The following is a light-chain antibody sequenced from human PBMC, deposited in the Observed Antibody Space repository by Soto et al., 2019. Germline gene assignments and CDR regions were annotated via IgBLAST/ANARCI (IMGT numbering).Light chain of an antibody. CDR1: QSIVTY. CDR2: AAS. CDR3: QQSYSTPPWT. Sequence: DVPITQSLASVSASVGDRVTITCRASQSIVTYLNWYLQKPGKAPKLLIYAASNLQSGVPSRFSGSGSGTDFTLTISSLQPEDFATYFCQQSYSTPPWTSGQRAKADI. V-gene: IGKV1-39*01. J-gene: IGKJ1*01.